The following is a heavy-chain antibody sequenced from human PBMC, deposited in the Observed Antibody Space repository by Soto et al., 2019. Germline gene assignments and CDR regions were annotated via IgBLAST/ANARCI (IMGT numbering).Heavy chain of an antibody. CDR3: ARDCTNGVCYPSYHYGMDV. Sequence: SQTLSLTCAISGDSVSSNSAAWNWIRQSPSRGLEWLGRAYYRSKWYNDYAVSVKSRITINPDTSKNQFSLQLNSVTPEDTAVYYCARDCTNGVCYPSYHYGMDVWGQGTTVTVSS. CDR1: GDSVSSNSAA. J-gene: IGHJ6*02. V-gene: IGHV6-1*01. D-gene: IGHD2-8*01. CDR2: AYYRSKWYN.